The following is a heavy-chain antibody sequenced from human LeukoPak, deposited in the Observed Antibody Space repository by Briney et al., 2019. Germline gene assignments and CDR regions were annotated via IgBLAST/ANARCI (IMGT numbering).Heavy chain of an antibody. CDR2: INPSGGST. V-gene: IGHV1-46*01. J-gene: IGHJ6*02. D-gene: IGHD3-22*01. Sequence: ASVKVSCKASGYTFTSYYMRWVRQAPGQGLEWLGIINPSGGSTSYAQKFQGRITMTRDTSTSTVYMELSSLRSEDTAVYYCAREYYYDSSGYPSRNYYYYGMDVWGQGTTVTVSS. CDR1: GYTFTSYY. CDR3: AREYYYDSSGYPSRNYYYYGMDV.